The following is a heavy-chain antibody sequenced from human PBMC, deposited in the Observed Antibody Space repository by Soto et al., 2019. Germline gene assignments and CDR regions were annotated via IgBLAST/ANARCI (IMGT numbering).Heavy chain of an antibody. Sequence: EVQLVESGGGLVKPGGSLRLSCSASRFTFSSYTMNWVRQAPGKGLEWVSSISSSTTYIYYADSVKGRFTISRDNAKNSPYLQVNSLRAEDTAVYYCARDFDSSGYYGPVGAFDIWGQGTMVTVSS. V-gene: IGHV3-21*03. J-gene: IGHJ3*02. CDR2: ISSSTTYI. CDR1: RFTFSSYT. D-gene: IGHD3-22*01. CDR3: ARDFDSSGYYGPVGAFDI.